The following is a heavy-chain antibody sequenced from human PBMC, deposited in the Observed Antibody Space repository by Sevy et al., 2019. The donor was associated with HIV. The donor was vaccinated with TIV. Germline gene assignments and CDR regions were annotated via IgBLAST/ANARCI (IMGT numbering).Heavy chain of an antibody. Sequence: GGSLRLSCAVSGFTVSANYMTWVRQAPGKGLEWVSVLYSGGNTYYADSVKGRFTISRDNPKNTLYLQMNSLRAEDTAVYYCARADGWFVALLDHWGQGTLVTVSS. J-gene: IGHJ4*02. CDR3: ARADGWFVALLDH. D-gene: IGHD3-10*01. CDR2: LYSGGNT. CDR1: GFTVSANY. V-gene: IGHV3-53*01.